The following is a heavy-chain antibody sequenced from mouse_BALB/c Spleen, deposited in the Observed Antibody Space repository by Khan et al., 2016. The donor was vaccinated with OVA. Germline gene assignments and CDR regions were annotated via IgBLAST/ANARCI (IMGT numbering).Heavy chain of an antibody. J-gene: IGHJ4*01. CDR2: IWGDGST. D-gene: IGHD2-14*01. V-gene: IGHV2-6-7*01. Sequence: QVQLKQSGPGLVAPSQSLSITCTVSGFSLTDYGVNWVRQPPGKGLEWLGMIWGDGSTDYNSALQSRLSISEDNSKSQVFLKMNSLQTDDTARYYCARYAAMDYWGQGTSVTVSS. CDR1: GFSLTDYG. CDR3: ARYAAMDY.